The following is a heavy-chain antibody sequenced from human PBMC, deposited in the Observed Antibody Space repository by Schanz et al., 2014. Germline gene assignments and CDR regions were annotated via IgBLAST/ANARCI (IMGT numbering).Heavy chain of an antibody. CDR1: GFTFGDYA. Sequence: EVQLLESGGGLVQPGGSLRLSCAASGFTFGDYAMSWVRQAPGKGLEWVSAISGGGGTTYYADSVKGRFTISRDNSKNTLYLQMNSLRAEDTAVYYCAKDRSWDYDSSGYFDYWGQGTLVTVSS. CDR3: AKDRSWDYDSSGYFDY. V-gene: IGHV3-23*01. J-gene: IGHJ4*02. D-gene: IGHD3-22*01. CDR2: ISGGGGTT.